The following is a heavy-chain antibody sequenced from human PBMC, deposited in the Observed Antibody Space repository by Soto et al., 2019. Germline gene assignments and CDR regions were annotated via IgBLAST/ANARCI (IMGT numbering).Heavy chain of an antibody. CDR3: ARSQGSSTSLEIYYYYYYGMDV. V-gene: IGHV1-69*01. CDR2: IIPISDTT. D-gene: IGHD2-2*01. J-gene: IGHJ6*02. Sequence: QVKLVQSGAEVKKPESSVKVSCKASGGTFSSYAISWVRQAPGQGLEWMGGIIPISDTTNYAQKFQGRVTITADESTSTAYMELSSLRSEDTAVYYCARSQGSSTSLEIYYYYYYGMDVWGQGTTVTVSS. CDR1: GGTFSSYA.